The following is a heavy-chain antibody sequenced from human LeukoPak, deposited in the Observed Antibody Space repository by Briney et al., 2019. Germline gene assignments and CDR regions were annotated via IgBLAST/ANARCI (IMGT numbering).Heavy chain of an antibody. J-gene: IGHJ4*02. CDR1: GGSISSGSYY. CDR3: ARDAYNFGFDY. D-gene: IGHD5-24*01. Sequence: SETLSLTCTVSGGSISSGSYYWSWIRQPAGKGLEWIGRIYTSGSTNYNPSLKSRVTISVDTSKNQFSLKLSSVTAADTAVYYCARDAYNFGFDYWGQGTLVTVSS. V-gene: IGHV4-61*02. CDR2: IYTSGST.